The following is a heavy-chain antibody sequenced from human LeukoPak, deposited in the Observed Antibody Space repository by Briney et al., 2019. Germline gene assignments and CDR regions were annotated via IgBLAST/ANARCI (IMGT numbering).Heavy chain of an antibody. V-gene: IGHV3-66*01. CDR3: ARGTVTMVDY. Sequence: GRSLRLSCAASGFTVSSNYMSWVRQAPGRGLEWVSVIYSGGSTYYADSVKGRLTISRDNSKNTLFLQMNSLRAGDTAVYYCARGTVTMVDYWGQGTLVTVSS. D-gene: IGHD3-10*01. J-gene: IGHJ4*02. CDR2: IYSGGST. CDR1: GFTVSSNY.